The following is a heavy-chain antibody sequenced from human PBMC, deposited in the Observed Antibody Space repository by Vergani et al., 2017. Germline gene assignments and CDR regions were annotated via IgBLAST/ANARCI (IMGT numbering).Heavy chain of an antibody. CDR3: AKSGKGVDYYDSSGYYEADHFDY. CDR2: IKSKTDGGTT. Sequence: EVQLVESGGGLVKPGGSLRLSCAASGFTFSNAWMSWVRQAPGKGLEWVGRIKSKTDGGTTDYAAPVKGRFTISRDDSKNTLYLQMNSLRAEDTAVYYCAKSGKGVDYYDSSGYYEADHFDYWGQGTLVTVSS. D-gene: IGHD3-22*01. CDR1: GFTFSNAW. J-gene: IGHJ4*02. V-gene: IGHV3-15*01.